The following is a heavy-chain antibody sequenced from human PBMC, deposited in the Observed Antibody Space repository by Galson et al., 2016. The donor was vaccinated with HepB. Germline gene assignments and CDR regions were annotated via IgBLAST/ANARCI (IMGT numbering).Heavy chain of an antibody. J-gene: IGHJ3*02. CDR1: GDSIISNNYY. CDR3: ARDSHGVDAFNI. V-gene: IGHV4-61*02. Sequence: LSLTCSVSGDSIISNNYYWSWIRQPAGKGLEWIGRFSVSGSNKYNPSLESRVTISVDTSKNQFSLKLSSVTAADTAVYYCARDSHGVDAFNIWGQGTLVAVSS. D-gene: IGHD4-17*01. CDR2: FSVSGSN.